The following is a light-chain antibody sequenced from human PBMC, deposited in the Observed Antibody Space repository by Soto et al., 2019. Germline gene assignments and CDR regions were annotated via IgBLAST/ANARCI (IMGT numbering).Light chain of an antibody. J-gene: IGLJ3*02. CDR1: SSNIGSNL. CDR2: NYN. Sequence: QSVLTQPPSASGTPGQTVTISCSGSSSNIGSNLVNWYQHFPGTAPKLLIYNYNQRPSGVTDRFSASKSGTSASLAITYLQSDDEADYYCAAWDDSLNGVVFGGGTKVTVL. V-gene: IGLV1-44*01. CDR3: AAWDDSLNGVV.